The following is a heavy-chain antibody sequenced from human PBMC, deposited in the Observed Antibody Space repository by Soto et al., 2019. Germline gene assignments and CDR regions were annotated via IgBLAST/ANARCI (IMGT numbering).Heavy chain of an antibody. CDR1: GFTFSSYG. CDR3: ARRALSGDADC. CDR2: ISYDGSNK. Sequence: LRLSCAASGFTFSSYGMHWVRQAPGKGLEWVAVISYDGSNKYYADSVKGRFTISRDNTKNIVYLQMNSLSADDSAVYYCARRALSGDADCWGQGT. J-gene: IGHJ1*01. V-gene: IGHV3-30*03. D-gene: IGHD2-21*01.